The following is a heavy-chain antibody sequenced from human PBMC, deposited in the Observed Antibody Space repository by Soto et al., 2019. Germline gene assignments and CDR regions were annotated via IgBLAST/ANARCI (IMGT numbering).Heavy chain of an antibody. D-gene: IGHD6-19*01. J-gene: IGHJ6*02. CDR3: ARDAHTIPVAGDYYYGMDV. V-gene: IGHV1-46*01. CDR2: INPSGGST. Sequence: QVQLVQSGAEVKKPGASVKDSCKASGYTFTSYYMHWVRQAPGQGLEWMGIINPSGGSTTYIQKFQGRVTMSRDTSTSTVYMELSSLRSEDTAVYYCARDAHTIPVAGDYYYGMDVWGQGTTVTVSS. CDR1: GYTFTSYY.